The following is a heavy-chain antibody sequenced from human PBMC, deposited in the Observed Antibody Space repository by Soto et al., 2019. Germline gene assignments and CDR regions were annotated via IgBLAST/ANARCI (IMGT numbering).Heavy chain of an antibody. J-gene: IGHJ4*02. CDR1: GFTFSTYA. V-gene: IGHV3-23*01. CDR2: ISGSGDST. Sequence: EVQLLESGGGLVQPGGSLRLSCAASGFTFSTYAMNWVRQAPGKGLEWVSGISGSGDSTYYADSVKGRFTVSRDNSKNTLYLQMNSLRAEDTDVFYCAKERSSGWSFDYWGQGPLVTVSS. CDR3: AKERSSGWSFDY. D-gene: IGHD6-19*01.